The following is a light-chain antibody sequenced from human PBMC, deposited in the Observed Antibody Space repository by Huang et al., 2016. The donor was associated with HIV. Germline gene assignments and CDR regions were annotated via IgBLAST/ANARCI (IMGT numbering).Light chain of an antibody. CDR3: QHRSNWSS. CDR2: DAS. CDR1: QSVGRY. Sequence: EIVLTQSPATLSLSPGERATLPCRASQSVGRYLAWYQQKPGRAPRLVIYDASNRATGIPARFSGSGSGTDFTLTISCLEAEDFAVYYCQHRSNWSSFGPGTRVAVK. V-gene: IGKV3-11*01. J-gene: IGKJ3*01.